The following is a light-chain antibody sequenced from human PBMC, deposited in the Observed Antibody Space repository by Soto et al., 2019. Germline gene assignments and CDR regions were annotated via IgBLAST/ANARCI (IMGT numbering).Light chain of an antibody. CDR1: SSNIGSNY. V-gene: IGLV1-47*01. CDR2: RNN. Sequence: QSVLTQPTSASGTPGQRVTIFCSGSSSNIGSNYVYWYQQLPGTAPKPLIYRNNQRPSGVPDRFSGSKSGTSASLAISGLGSEDEADYYCAAWDDSLSAVLFGGGTKLTVL. J-gene: IGLJ2*01. CDR3: AAWDDSLSAVL.